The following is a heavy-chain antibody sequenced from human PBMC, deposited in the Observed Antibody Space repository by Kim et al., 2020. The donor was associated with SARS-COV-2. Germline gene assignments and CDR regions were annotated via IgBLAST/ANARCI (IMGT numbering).Heavy chain of an antibody. D-gene: IGHD3-9*01. Sequence: LQGRVTMTTDTSTSTAYMELRSLRSDDTAVYYCARDRLTRYDILTPPFDYWGQGTLVTVSS. J-gene: IGHJ4*02. CDR3: ARDRLTRYDILTPPFDY. V-gene: IGHV1-18*01.